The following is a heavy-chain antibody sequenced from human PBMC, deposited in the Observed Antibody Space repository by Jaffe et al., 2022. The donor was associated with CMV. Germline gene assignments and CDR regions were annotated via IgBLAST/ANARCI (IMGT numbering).Heavy chain of an antibody. D-gene: IGHD3-22*01. J-gene: IGHJ4*02. CDR2: IKHDGTEK. Sequence: EVQLVESGGGLVQPGGSLRLSCAASGLTFTTYWMTWVRQAPGKGLEWVANIKHDGTEKKYVDSVKGRFTISRDNARNSLYLQMNSLRAEDTAVYYCARDVDTSHYDSRYDSTGYRPLHYWGQGTRVTVSS. V-gene: IGHV3-7*03. CDR1: GLTFTTYW. CDR3: ARDVDTSHYDSRYDSTGYRPLHY.